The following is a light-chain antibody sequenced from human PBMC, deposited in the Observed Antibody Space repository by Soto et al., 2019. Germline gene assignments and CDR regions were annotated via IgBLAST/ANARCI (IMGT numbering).Light chain of an antibody. V-gene: IGLV2-14*01. CDR3: NSYTSSTTYV. CDR1: SSDVGGYNY. CDR2: EVN. Sequence: QSVLTQPASVSGSPGQSITISCTGTSSDVGGYNYVSWYQQHPGKAPKLMLYEVNNRPSGVSTRFSGSKSGNTASLTISGLQAENEADYYCNSYTSSTTYVFGTGTKVTVL. J-gene: IGLJ1*01.